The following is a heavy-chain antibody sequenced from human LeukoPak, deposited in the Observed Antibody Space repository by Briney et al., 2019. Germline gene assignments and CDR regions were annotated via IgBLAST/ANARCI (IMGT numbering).Heavy chain of an antibody. CDR1: GRSFSGYY. CDR3: ARHGDDYVWGSYRYTSNWFDP. CDR2: INHSGNT. J-gene: IGHJ5*02. V-gene: IGHV4-34*01. D-gene: IGHD3-16*02. Sequence: SETLSLTCAVYGRSFSGYYWTWIRQPPGKGLEWIGEINHSGNTNYNPSLKSRVTISVDTSKNQFSLKLSSVTAADTAVYYCARHGDDYVWGSYRYTSNWFDPWGQGTLVTVSS.